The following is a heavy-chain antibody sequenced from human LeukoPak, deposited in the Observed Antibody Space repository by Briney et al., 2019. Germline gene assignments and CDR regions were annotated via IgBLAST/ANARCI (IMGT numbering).Heavy chain of an antibody. J-gene: IGHJ6*03. D-gene: IGHD6-13*01. CDR1: GGSISSYY. CDR2: IYTSGST. Sequence: SETLSLTCTVSGGSISSYYWSWIRQPAGKGLEWIGRIYTSGSTNYNPSLKSRVTMSVDTSKNQFSLKLSSVTAADTAVYYCARDLRQQLESGYYYYMDVWGKGTTVTVSS. CDR3: ARDLRQQLESGYYYYMDV. V-gene: IGHV4-4*07.